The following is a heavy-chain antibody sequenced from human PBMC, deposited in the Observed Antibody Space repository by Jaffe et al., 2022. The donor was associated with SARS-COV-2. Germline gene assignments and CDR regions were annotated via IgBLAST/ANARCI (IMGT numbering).Heavy chain of an antibody. CDR1: GFTFTNYY. J-gene: IGHJ4*02. D-gene: IGHD6-19*01. V-gene: IGHV1-46*01. CDR3: GREGLIIGGPGKHFDY. Sequence: QVQLVQSGAEVKKPGASVKVSCEASGFTFTNYYMHWVRQAPGQGLEWMAVISPSGDTAGYAQKFQGRVTMTRDTSTSTVYLELSSLTSEDTAMYYCGREGLIIGGPGKHFDYWGQGSLVTVSS. CDR2: ISPSGDTA.